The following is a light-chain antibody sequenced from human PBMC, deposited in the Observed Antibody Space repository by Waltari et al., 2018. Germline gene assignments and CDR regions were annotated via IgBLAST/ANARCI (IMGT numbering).Light chain of an antibody. CDR2: YDS. Sequence: SYVVTQSPSVSVAPGETARITCGGDNIGRKSVHWYQQRPGQAPVLVISYDSDRPSGLPERFSGSNSGTTATLTISWVEAEDEADYYCLGWHSTIDQQGVFGGGTKLTVL. J-gene: IGLJ2*01. CDR1: NIGRKS. CDR3: LGWHSTIDQQGV. V-gene: IGLV3-21*04.